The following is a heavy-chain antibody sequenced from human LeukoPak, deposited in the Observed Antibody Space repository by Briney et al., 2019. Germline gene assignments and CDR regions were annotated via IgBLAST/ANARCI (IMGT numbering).Heavy chain of an antibody. J-gene: IGHJ3*02. CDR2: IYYTGST. Sequence: PSETLSLTCTVSGGSISSYYWSWIRQPPGKGLEWIGYIYYTGSTNYNPSLTSRVTMSLDTSKNQFSLKLSSVTAADTAVYYCARLMVATMYDAFDIWGQGTTVTVSS. D-gene: IGHD5-12*01. V-gene: IGHV4-59*01. CDR1: GGSISSYY. CDR3: ARLMVATMYDAFDI.